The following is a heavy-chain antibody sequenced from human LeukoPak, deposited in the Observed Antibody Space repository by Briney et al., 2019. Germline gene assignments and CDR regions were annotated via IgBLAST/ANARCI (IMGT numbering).Heavy chain of an antibody. CDR2: ISSSSSYI. J-gene: IGHJ4*02. CDR3: ARANTMIVVANDY. V-gene: IGHV3-21*01. Sequence: PGGSLRLSCAASGFTFSSYSMNWVRQAPGKGLEWVSSISSSSSYIYYADSVKGRFTISRDNAKNSLYLQMNSLRAEHTAVYYCARANTMIVVANDYWGQGTLVTVSS. CDR1: GFTFSSYS. D-gene: IGHD3-22*01.